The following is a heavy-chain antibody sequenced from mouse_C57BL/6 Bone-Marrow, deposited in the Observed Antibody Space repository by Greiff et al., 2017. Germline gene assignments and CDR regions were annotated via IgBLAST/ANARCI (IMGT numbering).Heavy chain of an antibody. J-gene: IGHJ2*01. Sequence: VKLVESGPGLVAPSPSLSITCTVSGFSLTSYGVHWVRQPPGKGLEWLGVIWAGGSTNYNSALMSRLSISKDNSKSQVFLKMNSLQTDDTAMYYCATGKGNFDYWGQGTTLTVSS. V-gene: IGHV2-9*02. CDR2: IWAGGST. CDR3: ATGKGNFDY. CDR1: GFSLTSYG.